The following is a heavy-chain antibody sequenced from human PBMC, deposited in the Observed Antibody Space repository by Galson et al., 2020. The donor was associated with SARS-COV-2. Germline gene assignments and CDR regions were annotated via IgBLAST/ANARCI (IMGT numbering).Heavy chain of an antibody. CDR3: ARDAVEMATITNFQH. CDR1: GFTFSSYA. D-gene: IGHD5-12*01. CDR2: ISYDGSNK. J-gene: IGHJ1*01. V-gene: IGHV3-30*04. Sequence: GGSLRLSCAASGFTFSSYAMHWVRQAPGKGLEWVAVISYDGSNKYYADSVKGRFTISRDNSKNTLYLQMNSLRAEDTAVYYCARDAVEMATITNFQHWGQGTLVTVSS.